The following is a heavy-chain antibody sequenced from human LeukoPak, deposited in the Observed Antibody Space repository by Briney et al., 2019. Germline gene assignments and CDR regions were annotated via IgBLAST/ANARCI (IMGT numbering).Heavy chain of an antibody. CDR2: ISSSSSYI. CDR3: ARGDTAMVNAFDI. D-gene: IGHD5-18*01. Sequence: GGSLRLSCAASGFTFSSYSMNWVRQAPGKGLEWVSSISSSSSYIYYADSVKGRFTISRDNAKNSLYLQMKSLRAEDTAVYYCARGDTAMVNAFDIWGQGTMVTVSS. J-gene: IGHJ3*02. CDR1: GFTFSSYS. V-gene: IGHV3-21*01.